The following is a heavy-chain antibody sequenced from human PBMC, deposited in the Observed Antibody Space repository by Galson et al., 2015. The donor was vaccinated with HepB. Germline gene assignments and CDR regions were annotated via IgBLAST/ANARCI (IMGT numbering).Heavy chain of an antibody. D-gene: IGHD3-16*02. CDR3: ARFIGYTAILNAFDI. V-gene: IGHV3-11*01. J-gene: IGHJ3*02. CDR1: GFTFSDYY. Sequence: SLRLSCAASGFTFSDYYMSWIRQAPGKGLEWVSYINSSGSTIYYADSVKGRFTISRDNAKNSLYLQMNSLRAEDTAVYYCARFIGYTAILNAFDIWGQGTMVTVSS. CDR2: INSSGSTI.